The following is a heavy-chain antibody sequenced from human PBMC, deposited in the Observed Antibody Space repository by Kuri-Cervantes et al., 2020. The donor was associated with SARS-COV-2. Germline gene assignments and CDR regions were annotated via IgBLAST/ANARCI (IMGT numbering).Heavy chain of an antibody. D-gene: IGHD1-26*01. J-gene: IGHJ5*02. CDR1: GFTFSSYW. CDR3: ASERWELSWLDP. CDR2: INSDGSST. Sequence: GESLKISCAASGFTFSSYWLHWVRQAPGKGLVWVSRINSDGSSTSYADSVKGRFTISRDNAKNTLYLQMNSLRAEDMAVYYCASERWELSWLDPWGQGTLVTVSS. V-gene: IGHV3-74*01.